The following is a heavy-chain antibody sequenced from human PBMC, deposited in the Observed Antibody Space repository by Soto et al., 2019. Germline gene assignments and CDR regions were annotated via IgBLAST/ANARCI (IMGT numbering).Heavy chain of an antibody. CDR2: ISGSGGST. Sequence: VQLLESGGGLVQPGGSLRLSCAASGFTFSSYAMSWVRQAPGKGLEWVSAISGSGGSTYYADSVKGRFTISRDNSKNTLYLQMNSLRAEDTAVYYCAKTPSSSSPYYYYGMDVWGQGTTVTVSS. CDR1: GFTFSSYA. V-gene: IGHV3-23*01. J-gene: IGHJ6*02. D-gene: IGHD6-6*01. CDR3: AKTPSSSSPYYYYGMDV.